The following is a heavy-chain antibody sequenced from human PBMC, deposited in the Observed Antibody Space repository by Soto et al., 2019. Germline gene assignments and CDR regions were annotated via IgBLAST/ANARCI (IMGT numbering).Heavy chain of an antibody. CDR1: GGTFSSYA. J-gene: IGHJ5*02. CDR2: IIPIFGTA. D-gene: IGHD6-13*01. Sequence: ASVKVSCKASGGTFSSYAISWVRQAPGQGLEWMGGIIPIFGTANYAQKFQGRVTITADESTSTAYMELSSLRSEDTAVYYCARGAGITPYNWFDPWGQGTRVTVAS. CDR3: ARGAGITPYNWFDP. V-gene: IGHV1-69*13.